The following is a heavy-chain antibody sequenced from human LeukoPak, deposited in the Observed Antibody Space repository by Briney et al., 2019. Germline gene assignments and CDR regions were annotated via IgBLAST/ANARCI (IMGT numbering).Heavy chain of an antibody. CDR2: ISYDGNNE. D-gene: IGHD2-2*01. CDR3: AKDSLVYCSSTSCHKGYFDY. Sequence: GRSLRLSCAASGFTFTSYGMHWVRQAPGKGLEWVAVISYDGNNEYYADSVKGRFTISRDNSKNTLYLQMNSLRTEDTAVYYCAKDSLVYCSSTSCHKGYFDYWGLGTLVTVSA. V-gene: IGHV3-30*18. CDR1: GFTFTSYG. J-gene: IGHJ4*02.